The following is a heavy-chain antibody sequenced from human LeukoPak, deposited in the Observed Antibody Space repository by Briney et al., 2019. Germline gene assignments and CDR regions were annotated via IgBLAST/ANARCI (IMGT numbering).Heavy chain of an antibody. Sequence: SETLSLTCAVYGGSFSGYYWSWIRQPPGKGLEWIGEINHSGSTNYNPSLKSRVTISVDTSKNQFSLKLSSVTAADTAVYYCARARMNCTNGVCPISHRRDYYFDYWGRGTLVTVSS. V-gene: IGHV4-34*01. CDR2: INHSGST. CDR3: ARARMNCTNGVCPISHRRDYYFDY. J-gene: IGHJ4*02. CDR1: GGSFSGYY. D-gene: IGHD2-8*01.